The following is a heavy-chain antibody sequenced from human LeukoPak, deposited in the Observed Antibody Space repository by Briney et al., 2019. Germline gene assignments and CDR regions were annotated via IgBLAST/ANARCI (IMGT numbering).Heavy chain of an antibody. CDR1: GYTFADYF. Sequence: ASVKVSCKASGYTFADYFMHWVRQAPGQGLEWMGWINPNSGGTHYAQKFQGRVTMTRDTSISTAYMELSRLRSDDTAVYYCARDPGYSSPRGDYWGQGTLVTVSS. J-gene: IGHJ4*02. V-gene: IGHV1-2*02. CDR3: ARDPGYSSPRGDY. D-gene: IGHD5-18*01. CDR2: INPNSGGT.